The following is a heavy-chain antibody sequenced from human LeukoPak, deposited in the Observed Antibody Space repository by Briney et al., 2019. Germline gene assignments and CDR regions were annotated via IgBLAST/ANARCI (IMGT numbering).Heavy chain of an antibody. J-gene: IGHJ3*02. Sequence: GGSLRLSCAASGFTFSGYAMSWVRQAPGKGLEWVTAISGSGGSTYYADSVKGRFTISRDNSKNTLYLQMNSLRAEDTAVYYCAPRGGGYCSGGSCYGAFDIWGQGTMVTVSS. V-gene: IGHV3-23*01. D-gene: IGHD2-15*01. CDR2: ISGSGGST. CDR1: GFTFSGYA. CDR3: APRGGGYCSGGSCYGAFDI.